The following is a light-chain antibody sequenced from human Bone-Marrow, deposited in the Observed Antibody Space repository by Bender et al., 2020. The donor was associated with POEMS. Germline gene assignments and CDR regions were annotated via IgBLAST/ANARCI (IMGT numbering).Light chain of an antibody. J-gene: IGLJ3*02. Sequence: SYVLTQPPSVSVAPGQTARITCGGNNIGSKSVHWYQQKPGQAPVLVVYDDSDRPSGIPERFSGSSSGTTVTLTISGAQVEDEADYYCQAWDSSTVVFGGGTTLTVL. CDR2: DDS. CDR3: QAWDSSTVV. CDR1: NIGSKS. V-gene: IGLV3-21*02.